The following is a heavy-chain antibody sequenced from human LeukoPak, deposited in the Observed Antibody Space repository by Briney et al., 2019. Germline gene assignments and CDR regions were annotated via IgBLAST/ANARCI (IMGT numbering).Heavy chain of an antibody. D-gene: IGHD2-2*01. CDR3: ATAMPGVAFNYFDY. CDR2: IDAAGKDR. V-gene: IGHV3-7*01. Sequence: PGGSLRLSCKASGFTFVDFYMRWVRQAPGRGLEWVANIDAAGKDRYYADSVKGRFTISRDNINNSLYLDMTSLRAEDTATYFCATAMPGVAFNYFDYWGQGVLVPVSS. CDR1: GFTFVDFY. J-gene: IGHJ4*01.